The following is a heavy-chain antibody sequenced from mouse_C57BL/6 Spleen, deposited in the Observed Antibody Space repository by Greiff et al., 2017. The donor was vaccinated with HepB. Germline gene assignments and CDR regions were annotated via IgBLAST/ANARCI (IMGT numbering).Heavy chain of an antibody. J-gene: IGHJ2*01. CDR1: GYTFTDYY. CDR2: INPNNGGT. D-gene: IGHD1-1*02. Sequence: EVQLQQSGPELVKPGASVKISCKASGYTFTDYYMNWVKQSHGKSLEWIGDINPNNGGTSYNQKFKGKATLTVDKSSSTAYMELRSLTAEDSAVYYGARGGWAGYFDYWGQGTTLTGSS. CDR3: ARGGWAGYFDY. V-gene: IGHV1-26*01.